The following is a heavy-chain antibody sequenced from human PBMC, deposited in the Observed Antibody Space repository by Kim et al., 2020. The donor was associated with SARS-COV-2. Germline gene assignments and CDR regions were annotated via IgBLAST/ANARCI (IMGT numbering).Heavy chain of an antibody. J-gene: IGHJ3*02. CDR3: TTVRRRSGQRGGSAFHAFDI. V-gene: IGHV3-15*01. Sequence: GGSLRLSCAASGFTFSNAWMSWVRQAPGKGLEWVGRIKSKTDGGTTDYAAPVKGRFTISRDDSKNTLYLQMNSLKTEDTAVYYCTTVRRRSGQRGGSAFHAFDIWGQGTMVTVSS. CDR2: IKSKTDGGTT. CDR1: GFTFSNAW. D-gene: IGHD2-21*01.